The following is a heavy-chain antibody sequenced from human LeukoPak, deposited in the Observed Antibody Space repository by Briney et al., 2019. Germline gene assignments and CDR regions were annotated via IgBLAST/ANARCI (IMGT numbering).Heavy chain of an antibody. CDR3: ARGGDSSGYYERTFDY. Sequence: SETLTLTCAVYGGSFSGYYWSWIRQPPGKGLEWIGEINHSGSTNYNPSLKSRVTISVDTSKNQFSLKLSSVTAADTAVYYCARGGDSSGYYERTFDYWGQGTLVTVSS. V-gene: IGHV4-34*01. CDR1: GGSFSGYY. CDR2: INHSGST. D-gene: IGHD3-22*01. J-gene: IGHJ4*02.